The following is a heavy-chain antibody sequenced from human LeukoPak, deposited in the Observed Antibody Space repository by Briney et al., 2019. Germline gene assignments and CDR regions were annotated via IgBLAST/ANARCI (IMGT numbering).Heavy chain of an antibody. Sequence: GESLKISCKGSGYSFTTYWISWVRQMPGKGLEWMGRIDPSDSYTNYSPSSQGHVTISADKSISTAYLQWSSLKASDTAMYYCARHECSSTSCSYYFDYWGQGTLVTVSS. CDR2: IDPSDSYT. D-gene: IGHD2-2*01. J-gene: IGHJ4*02. V-gene: IGHV5-10-1*01. CDR3: ARHECSSTSCSYYFDY. CDR1: GYSFTTYW.